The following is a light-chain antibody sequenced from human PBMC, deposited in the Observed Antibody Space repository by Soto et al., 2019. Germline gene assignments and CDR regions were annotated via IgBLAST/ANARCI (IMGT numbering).Light chain of an antibody. CDR3: HQYNTYSWT. CDR2: DAS. J-gene: IGKJ1*01. V-gene: IGKV1-5*01. CDR1: QSISTW. Sequence: IQMTQSPSTLSASVGGRVTITCRASQSISTWLAWYQQKPGKAPKLLIYDASNLESGVPSRFSGRGSGTEFTLTISSLQPDDFASYYCHQYNTYSWTFGQGTKVDI.